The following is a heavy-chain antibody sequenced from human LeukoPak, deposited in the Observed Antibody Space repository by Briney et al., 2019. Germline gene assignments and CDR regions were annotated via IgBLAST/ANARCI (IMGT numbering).Heavy chain of an antibody. D-gene: IGHD4/OR15-4a*01. CDR2: INLSGGST. CDR1: GFTFINYY. J-gene: IGHJ4*02. CDR3: ARDLDYGEKSEDY. Sequence: ASVKVSCKASGFTFINYYMHWVRQAPGQGLEWLGIINLSGGSTHYPQKFQDRVTMTRETSTSTVYMELSSLRSEDTAVYYCARDLDYGEKSEDYWGQGTLVTVSS. V-gene: IGHV1-46*01.